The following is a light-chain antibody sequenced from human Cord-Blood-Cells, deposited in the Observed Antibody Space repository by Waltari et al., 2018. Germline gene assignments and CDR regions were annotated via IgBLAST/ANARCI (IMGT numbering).Light chain of an antibody. V-gene: IGLV2-14*03. J-gene: IGLJ3*02. CDR3: SSYTSSSTLV. CDR1: SSDVGGYNY. Sequence: QSALTQPASVSGSPGQSITISCTATSSDVGGYNYVSCYQQHPGNAPKLMIYDVSHRPSGVSNRFSGTKAGNTASLTISGLQAEDEADYYCSSYTSSSTLVFGGGTKLTVL. CDR2: DVS.